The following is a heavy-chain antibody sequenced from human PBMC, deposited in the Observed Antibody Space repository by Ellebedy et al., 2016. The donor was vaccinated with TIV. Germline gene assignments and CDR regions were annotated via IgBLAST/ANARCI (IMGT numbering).Heavy chain of an antibody. Sequence: LSLTCAASGFTFSSHWMSWVRQAPGKGLEWVAKIKQDGSEKYYVGSVKGRFTISRDNAKNSLFLQMSSLRAEDTAVYYCARYDYGDVDEAFDIWGQGTMVTVSS. CDR2: IKQDGSEK. CDR1: GFTFSSHW. D-gene: IGHD4-17*01. CDR3: ARYDYGDVDEAFDI. J-gene: IGHJ3*02. V-gene: IGHV3-7*01.